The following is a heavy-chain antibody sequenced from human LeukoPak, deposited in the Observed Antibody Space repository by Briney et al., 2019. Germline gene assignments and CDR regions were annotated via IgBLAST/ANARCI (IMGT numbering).Heavy chain of an antibody. V-gene: IGHV4-34*01. Sequence: SETLSLTCAVYGGSFSGYYWSWIRQPPGKGLEWIGGINHSGSTNYNPSLKSRVTISVDTSKNQFSLKLSSVTAADTAVYYCASYDYGDYWRAFDIWGQGTMVTVSS. D-gene: IGHD4-17*01. CDR1: GGSFSGYY. CDR2: INHSGST. J-gene: IGHJ3*02. CDR3: ASYDYGDYWRAFDI.